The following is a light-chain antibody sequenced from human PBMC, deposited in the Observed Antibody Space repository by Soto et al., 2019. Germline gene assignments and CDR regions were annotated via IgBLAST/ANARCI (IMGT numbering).Light chain of an antibody. CDR2: DAF. CDR3: QQYGSSPPWT. CDR1: HSVNSNY. J-gene: IGKJ1*01. V-gene: IGKV3-20*01. Sequence: EIVLTHAPGTLSLSPGQRGTLCCRGSHSVNSNYLAWYRQQPGQAPRLLLYDAFNRATGSPDRCSGSGSGTEFTLTISRLEPEDFAVYYGQQYGSSPPWTFGQGTKVDIK.